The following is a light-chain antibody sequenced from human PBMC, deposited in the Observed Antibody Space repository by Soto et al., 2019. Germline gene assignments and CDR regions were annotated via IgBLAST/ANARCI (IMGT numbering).Light chain of an antibody. CDR1: QDIRDY. CDR3: LHYHSYPRT. Sequence: DIQITQFPSAMSASVGDRVTITFRASQDIRDYLAWFQHKPGNVPKRLIYASTLQSGVPSRFSGSGSGTEFTLTITGLQPGDFATYYCLHYHSYPRTFGRGTKVDIK. V-gene: IGKV1-17*03. J-gene: IGKJ1*01. CDR2: AS.